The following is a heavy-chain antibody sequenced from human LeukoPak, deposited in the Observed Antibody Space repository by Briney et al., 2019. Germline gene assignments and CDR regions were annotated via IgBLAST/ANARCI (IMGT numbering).Heavy chain of an antibody. D-gene: IGHD2-8*01. CDR3: AQDVPIERVPGVGPGS. Sequence: GGSLRLSCAASGFGFSDYGTHWVRQAPGKGLEWVTFIQYDGSVIFYADSVKGRFTISRDNSKNTVYLQMSSLTTEDTAVYFCAQDVPIERVPGVGPGSWGQGTLVTVSS. J-gene: IGHJ5*02. CDR1: GFGFSDYG. CDR2: IQYDGSVI. V-gene: IGHV3-30*02.